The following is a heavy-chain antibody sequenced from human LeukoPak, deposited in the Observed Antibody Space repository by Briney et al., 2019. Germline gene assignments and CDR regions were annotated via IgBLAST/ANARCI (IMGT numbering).Heavy chain of an antibody. CDR1: GFTFSNCA. D-gene: IGHD1-1*01. V-gene: IGHV3-23*01. CDR2: ISGSGGST. CDR3: ARQRDAYNWNNAFDI. Sequence: PGESLRLSCAASGFTFSNCAMSWVRQAPGKGLEWVSRISGSGGSTEYADPVKGRFTISRGNSKNTLHLQMNSLRVEDTAIYYCARQRDAYNWNNAFDIWGQGTMVAVSS. J-gene: IGHJ3*02.